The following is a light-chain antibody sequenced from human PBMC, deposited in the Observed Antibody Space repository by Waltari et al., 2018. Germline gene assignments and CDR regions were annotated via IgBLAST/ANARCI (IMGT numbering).Light chain of an antibody. CDR1: SPTVGSTS. J-gene: IGLJ2*01. V-gene: IGLV1-44*01. CDR3: SVWDDSLSGPV. Sequence: QSVVTQPPSASGAPGQRVTISCSGSSPTVGSTSLKWYQQLPGTAPKVVMYDIDRRPSGVPDRFSGSRSGTTASLTISGLQSEDEADYYCSVWDDSLSGPVFGGGTKLTVL. CDR2: DID.